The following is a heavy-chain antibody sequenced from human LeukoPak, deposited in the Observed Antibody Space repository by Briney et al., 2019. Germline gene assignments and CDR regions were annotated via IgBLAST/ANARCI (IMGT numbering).Heavy chain of an antibody. Sequence: SETLSLTCTVSGGSISSYYWSWIRPPAGKGLEWIGYIYYSGSTKYNPSLTSRVTISVDTSKNQFSLNLSSVTAADTAVYYCARGAAGTRDYWGQGTLVTVSS. D-gene: IGHD6-13*01. CDR3: ARGAAGTRDY. CDR2: IYYSGST. J-gene: IGHJ4*02. CDR1: GGSISSYY. V-gene: IGHV4-59*01.